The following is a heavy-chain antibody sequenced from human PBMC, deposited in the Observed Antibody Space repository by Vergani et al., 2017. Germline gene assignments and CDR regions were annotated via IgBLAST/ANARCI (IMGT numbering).Heavy chain of an antibody. Sequence: QVHLVQSGAEMKKPGSSVKVCCKVSGDTFNNYAFSWVRLAPGQGLEWMGGIRPMHGTTNYAQKFQGRLTVTADKSTSTLYMELGSLRSEDTAVYYCARDSMTVTGTNTPQDYWGQGTLVTVSS. V-gene: IGHV1-69*08. D-gene: IGHD1-7*01. CDR1: GDTFNNYA. CDR3: ARDSMTVTGTNTPQDY. CDR2: IRPMHGTT. J-gene: IGHJ4*02.